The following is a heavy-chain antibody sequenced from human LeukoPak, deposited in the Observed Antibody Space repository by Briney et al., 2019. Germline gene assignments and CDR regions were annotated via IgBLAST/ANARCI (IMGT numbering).Heavy chain of an antibody. Sequence: ASVKVSCKASGYTFTGYYMHWVRQAPGQGLEWMGWINPNSGGTNYAQKFQGRVTMTRDTFISTAYMELSRLRSDDTAVYYCARDIWNDDLNCDWGQGTLVTVSS. D-gene: IGHD1-1*01. CDR1: GYTFTGYY. CDR2: INPNSGGT. CDR3: ARDIWNDDLNCD. V-gene: IGHV1-2*02. J-gene: IGHJ4*02.